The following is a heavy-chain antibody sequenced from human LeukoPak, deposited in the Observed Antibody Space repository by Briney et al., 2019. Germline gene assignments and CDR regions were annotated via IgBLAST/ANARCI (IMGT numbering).Heavy chain of an antibody. CDR2: IKEDGGET. Sequence: GGSLRLSCAASGLTFNRYWMSWVRQAPGKGLEWLANIKEDGGETYYVDSVKGRFTISRDNAKNSLYLQMNSLRAEDTAPYYCARDLTPYDATVYFGAFDIWGQGTMVTVSS. CDR1: GLTFNRYW. J-gene: IGHJ3*02. D-gene: IGHD3-9*01. CDR3: ARDLTPYDATVYFGAFDI. V-gene: IGHV3-7*03.